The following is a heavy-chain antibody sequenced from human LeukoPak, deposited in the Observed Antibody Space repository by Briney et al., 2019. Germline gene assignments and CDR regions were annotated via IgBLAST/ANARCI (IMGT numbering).Heavy chain of an antibody. CDR3: ARVSRGRYFDY. CDR2: INPSGGST. CDR1: GYTFTSYY. D-gene: IGHD3-10*01. V-gene: IGHV1-46*01. Sequence: ASVKVSCKASGYTFTSYYMHWVRQAPGQGLEWMGIINPSGGSTSYAQKFQGRVTMTRDMSTSTVYMELSSLRSEDTAVYYCARVSRGRYFDYWGQGTLVTVSS. J-gene: IGHJ4*02.